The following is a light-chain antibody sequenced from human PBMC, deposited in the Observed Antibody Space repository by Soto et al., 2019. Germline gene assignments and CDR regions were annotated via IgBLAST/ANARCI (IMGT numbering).Light chain of an antibody. CDR3: SSNSGSDIRYL. CDR1: GGDVGGYNY. CDR2: EVS. V-gene: IGLV2-14*01. Sequence: QSVLTQPASVSGSPGQSITISCAGTGGDVGGYNYVSWYQQHPGKAPKLLIYEVSSRPSGVSDRFSGSKSGNTASLTISGLQAEDEADYYCSSNSGSDIRYLFGTGTKLTVL. J-gene: IGLJ1*01.